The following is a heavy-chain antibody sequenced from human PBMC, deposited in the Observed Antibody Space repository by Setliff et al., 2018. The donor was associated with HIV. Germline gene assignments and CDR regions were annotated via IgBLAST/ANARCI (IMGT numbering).Heavy chain of an antibody. CDR2: ISSNGGST. CDR3: AGDGYYYDSSVYSSAFDI. J-gene: IGHJ3*02. CDR1: GFTFSSYA. Sequence: GGSLRLSCAASGFTFSSYAMHWVRQAPGKGLEYVSAISSNGGSTYYANSVKCRFTISRDNSKNTLYLQMGSLRAEDMAVYYCAGDGYYYDSSVYSSAFDIWGQGTMVTVSS. D-gene: IGHD3-22*01. V-gene: IGHV3-64*01.